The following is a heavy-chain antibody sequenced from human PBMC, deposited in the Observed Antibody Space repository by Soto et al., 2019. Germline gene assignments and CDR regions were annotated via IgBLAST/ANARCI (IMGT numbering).Heavy chain of an antibody. D-gene: IGHD3-3*01. CDR1: GFTFSNAW. J-gene: IGHJ6*02. CDR2: IKSKTDGGTT. CDR3: TTEGGVVPTYYYYGMDV. Sequence: GSLRLSCAASGFTFSNAWMNWVRQAPGKGLEWVGRIKSKTDGGTTDYAAPVKGRFTISRDDSKNTLYLQMNSLKTEDTAVYYCTTEGGVVPTYYYYGMDVWGQGTTVTVSS. V-gene: IGHV3-15*07.